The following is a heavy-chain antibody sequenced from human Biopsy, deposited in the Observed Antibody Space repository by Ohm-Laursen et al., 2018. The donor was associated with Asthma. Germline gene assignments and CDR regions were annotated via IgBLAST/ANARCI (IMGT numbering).Heavy chain of an antibody. Sequence: SVKVSCKASGGTFGNYAISWVRQAPGLGLEWMGGISPVFGSTNIAQKFQGRVTISADIFTKTAYLEVNSLRAEDTAVYYCARDSYSSGLYDDFESWGQGTLVTVSS. CDR2: ISPVFGST. V-gene: IGHV1-69*06. CDR3: ARDSYSSGLYDDFES. CDR1: GGTFGNYA. J-gene: IGHJ4*02. D-gene: IGHD6-19*01.